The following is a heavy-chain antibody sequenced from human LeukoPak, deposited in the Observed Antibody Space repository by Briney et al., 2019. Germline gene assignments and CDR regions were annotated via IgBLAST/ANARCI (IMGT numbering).Heavy chain of an antibody. V-gene: IGHV4-39*07. CDR1: AGSISSSSHH. CDR2: IYHSGST. CDR3: ARGGYYYDSSGYYFDY. J-gene: IGHJ4*02. Sequence: SETLSLTCTVSAGSISSSSHHWGWIRQSPGKGLEWIGYIYHSGSTYYNPSLKSRVTISVDRSKNQFSLKLSSVAAADTAVYYCARGGYYYDSSGYYFDYWGQGTLVTVSS. D-gene: IGHD3-22*01.